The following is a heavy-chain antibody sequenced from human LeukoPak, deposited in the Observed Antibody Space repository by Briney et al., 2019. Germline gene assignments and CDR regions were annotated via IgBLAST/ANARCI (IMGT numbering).Heavy chain of an antibody. J-gene: IGHJ5*02. CDR1: GFIFSSYS. Sequence: PGGSLRLSCAASGFIFSSYSMNWVRQAPGKGLEWLSYISGNGGVIQYADSVKGRSTISRDNAKNSLYLQMNSLRAEDTGVYYCARQEGDWFDTWGQGTRVTVSS. CDR3: ARQEGDWFDT. V-gene: IGHV3-48*04. CDR2: ISGNGGVI.